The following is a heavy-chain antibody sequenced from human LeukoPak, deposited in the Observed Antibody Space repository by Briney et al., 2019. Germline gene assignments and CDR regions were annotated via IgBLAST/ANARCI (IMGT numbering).Heavy chain of an antibody. CDR2: INPNSGGT. D-gene: IGHD3-22*01. V-gene: IGHV1-2*02. Sequence: ASVKVSCKTFGYTFTGYYMHWVRQAPGQGLEWMGWINPNSGGTNYAQKFQGRVTMTRDTSISTAYMELTRLRSDDTAVYYCAPTPPDYYDGSGYFDYWGQGTLVTVSS. CDR3: APTPPDYYDGSGYFDY. J-gene: IGHJ4*02. CDR1: GYTFTGYY.